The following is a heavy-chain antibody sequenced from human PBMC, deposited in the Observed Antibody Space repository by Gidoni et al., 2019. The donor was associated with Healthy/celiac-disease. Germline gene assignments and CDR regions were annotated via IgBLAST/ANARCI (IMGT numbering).Heavy chain of an antibody. CDR3: AKDRFVAVAGEGGFDY. Sequence: EVQLLESGGGLVQPGGSLRLSCAASGFTFSSYAMSWVRQAPGQGLEWVSAISGSGGSTYYADSVKGRFTISRDNSKNTLYLQMNSLRAEDTAVYYCAKDRFVAVAGEGGFDYWGQGTLVTVSS. CDR2: ISGSGGST. CDR1: GFTFSSYA. V-gene: IGHV3-23*01. D-gene: IGHD6-19*01. J-gene: IGHJ4*02.